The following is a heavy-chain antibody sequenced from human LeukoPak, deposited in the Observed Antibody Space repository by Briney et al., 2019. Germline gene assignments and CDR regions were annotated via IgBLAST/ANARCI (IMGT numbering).Heavy chain of an antibody. CDR1: GYTFTGYY. J-gene: IGHJ1*01. Sequence: EGSVKDSCKASGYTFTGYYMHWGRQAPGQGGEWMGWINPNSGGTNYAQKFKGRVTMTRDTSISTAYMELSWLRSDDTAVYYCAREDYYDSSGYYKTTEYFKHWGQGTLVTVSS. CDR3: AREDYYDSSGYYKTTEYFKH. CDR2: INPNSGGT. D-gene: IGHD3-22*01. V-gene: IGHV1-2*02.